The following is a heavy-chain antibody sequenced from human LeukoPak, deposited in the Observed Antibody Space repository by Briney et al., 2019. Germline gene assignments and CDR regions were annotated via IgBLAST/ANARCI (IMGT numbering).Heavy chain of an antibody. D-gene: IGHD3-3*02. CDR2: IYYSGST. CDR1: GGSISSYY. CDR3: AALDPQLASLDY. V-gene: IGHV4-59*08. Sequence: SETLSLTCTVSGGSISSYYWSWIRQPPGKGLEWIGYIYYSGSTNYNPSLKSRVTISVDTSKNQFSLKLSSVTAADTAVYYCAALDPQLASLDYWGQGTLVTVSS. J-gene: IGHJ4*02.